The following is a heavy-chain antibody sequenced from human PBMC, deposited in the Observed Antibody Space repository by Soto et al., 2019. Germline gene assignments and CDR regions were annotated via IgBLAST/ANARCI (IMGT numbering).Heavy chain of an antibody. CDR2: ISYDGSNK. J-gene: IGHJ4*02. CDR1: GFTFSSYA. D-gene: IGHD3-22*01. Sequence: GGSLRLSCAASGFTFSSYAMHWVRQAPGKGLEWVAVISYDGSNKYYADSVKGRFTISRDNSKNTLYLQMNSLRAEDTAVYYCARTPDYYDSSGYFDYWGQGTLVTVSS. V-gene: IGHV3-30-3*01. CDR3: ARTPDYYDSSGYFDY.